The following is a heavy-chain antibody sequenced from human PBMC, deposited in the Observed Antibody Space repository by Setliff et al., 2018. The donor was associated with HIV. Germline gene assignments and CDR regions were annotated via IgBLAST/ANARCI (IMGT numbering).Heavy chain of an antibody. V-gene: IGHV4-39*01. CDR2: IYYSGST. CDR1: GGSISGSSYY. CDR3: ARVDCSSTSCYRDYYYYMDV. D-gene: IGHD2-2*01. Sequence: PSETLSLTCTVSGGSISGSSYYWGWIRQPPGTGLEWIGSIYYSGSTYYNPSLKIRVTMAVDTSKNQFYLKLSSVTAADTAVYYCARVDCSSTSCYRDYYYYMDVWGQGTTVTVSS. J-gene: IGHJ6*03.